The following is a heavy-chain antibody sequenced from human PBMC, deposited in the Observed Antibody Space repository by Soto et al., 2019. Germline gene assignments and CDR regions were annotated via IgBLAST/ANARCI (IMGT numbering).Heavy chain of an antibody. CDR2: IIPIFGTA. CDR1: GGTFRSYA. D-gene: IGHD3-10*01. J-gene: IGHJ4*02. CDR3: ARGLWFGESMTYYFDY. V-gene: IGHV1-69*13. Sequence: SVKVSCKASGGTFRSYAISWVRQAPGQGLEWMGGIIPIFGTANYAQKFQGRVTITADESTSTAYMELSSLRSEDTAVYYCARGLWFGESMTYYFDYWGQGTLVTVSS.